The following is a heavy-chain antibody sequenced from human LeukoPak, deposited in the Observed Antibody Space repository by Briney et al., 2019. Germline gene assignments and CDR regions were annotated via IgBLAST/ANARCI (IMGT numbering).Heavy chain of an antibody. V-gene: IGHV1-18*01. CDR1: GYTFTSYG. CDR3: ARSGGDCYSCY. CDR2: ISAYNGNT. D-gene: IGHD2-21*02. Sequence: ASVKVSCKASGYTFTSYGISWVRQAPGQGLEWMGWISAYNGNTNYAQKLQGRVTMTTDTSISTAYMELSSLRSEDTAVYYCARSGGDCYSCYWGQGTLVTVSS. J-gene: IGHJ4*02.